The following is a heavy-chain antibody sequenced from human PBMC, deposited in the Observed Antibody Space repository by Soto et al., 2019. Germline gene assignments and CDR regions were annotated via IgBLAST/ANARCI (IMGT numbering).Heavy chain of an antibody. D-gene: IGHD2-8*02. Sequence: EVQLLESGGGLVQPGGSLRLSCAASGFTFSSYAMSWVRQAPGKGLEWVSTISGSGGSTFYADSVKGWFTISRDNSKNTLYLQMNSLRAEDTAVYYCAKGYCTAGVCYMGPNYYYYYMDVWGKGTTVTVSS. CDR1: GFTFSSYA. V-gene: IGHV3-23*01. J-gene: IGHJ6*03. CDR2: ISGSGGST. CDR3: AKGYCTAGVCYMGPNYYYYYMDV.